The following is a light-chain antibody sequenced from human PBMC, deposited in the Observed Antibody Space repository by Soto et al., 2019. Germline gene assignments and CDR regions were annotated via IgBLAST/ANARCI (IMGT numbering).Light chain of an antibody. V-gene: IGLV2-14*01. CDR1: SSDVGGYNY. Sequence: QSALTQPASVSGSPGQSITISCTGTSSDVGGYNYVSWYQQHPGKAPKLMIYEVSNRPSGVSNRFSGSKSGNTASLTISGLQAEDEADDYGSSYTSSSTDVVFGGGTKLTVL. CDR3: SSYTSSSTDVV. CDR2: EVS. J-gene: IGLJ2*01.